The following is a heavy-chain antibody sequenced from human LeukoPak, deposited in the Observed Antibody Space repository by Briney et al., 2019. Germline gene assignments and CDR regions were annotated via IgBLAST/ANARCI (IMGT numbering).Heavy chain of an antibody. J-gene: IGHJ4*02. V-gene: IGHV3-64*01. CDR1: GFTFSSYA. D-gene: IGHD6-13*01. CDR3: ARGYRQLVPPYFGY. Sequence: PGGSLRLSCAASGFTFSSYAMTWVRQAPGKGLEYVSAISSNGGSTYYANSVKGRFTISRDNSKNTPYLQMGSLRAEDMAVYYCARGYRQLVPPYFGYWGQGTLVTVSS. CDR2: ISSNGGST.